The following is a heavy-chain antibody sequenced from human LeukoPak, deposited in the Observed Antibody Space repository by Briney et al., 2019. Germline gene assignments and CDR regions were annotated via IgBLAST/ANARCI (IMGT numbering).Heavy chain of an antibody. CDR2: INHSGST. D-gene: IGHD5-18*01. CDR1: GGSFSGYY. V-gene: IGHV4-34*01. J-gene: IGHJ5*02. CDR3: ARGGYSYGPGTSRGKNWFDP. Sequence: TSETLSLTCAVYGGSFSGYYWSWIRQPPGKGLEWIGEINHSGSTNYNPSLKSRVTISVDTSKNQFSLKLSSVTAADTAAYYCARGGYSYGPGTSRGKNWFDPWGQGTLVTVSS.